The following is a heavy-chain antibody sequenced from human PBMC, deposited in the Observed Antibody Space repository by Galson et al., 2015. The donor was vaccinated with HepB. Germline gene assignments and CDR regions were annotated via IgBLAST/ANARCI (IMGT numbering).Heavy chain of an antibody. D-gene: IGHD5-12*01. Sequence: SLRLSCAASGFTFSSYWMSWVRQAPGKGLEWVSVIYSGGSTYYANSVKGRFTISRDNSKNTLYLQMNSLRAEDTAVYYCARSGLYSGYDPTLFDYWGQGTLVTVSS. J-gene: IGHJ4*02. CDR1: GFTFSSYW. CDR3: ARSGLYSGYDPTLFDY. V-gene: IGHV3-53*01. CDR2: IYSGGST.